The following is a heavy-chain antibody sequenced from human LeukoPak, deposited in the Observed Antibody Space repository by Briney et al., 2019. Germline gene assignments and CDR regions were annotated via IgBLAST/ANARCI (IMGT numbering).Heavy chain of an antibody. CDR2: TETKADGGAT. D-gene: IGHD2-2*01. CDR1: GFTFSTAS. J-gene: IGHJ4*02. V-gene: IGHV3-15*04. Sequence: GGSLRLSCAASGFTFSTASMSWVRQPPGKGLEWVGHTETKADGGATDYTAPVKGRFTISRDDSKNTLYLQMNSLRAEDTAVYYCANHLACGSTSCPSFDYWGQGTLVTVSS. CDR3: ANHLACGSTSCPSFDY.